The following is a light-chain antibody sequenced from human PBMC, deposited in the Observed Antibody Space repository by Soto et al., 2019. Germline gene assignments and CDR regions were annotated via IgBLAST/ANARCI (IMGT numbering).Light chain of an antibody. CDR2: GAS. J-gene: IGKJ1*01. CDR3: QNYDSAPWT. CDR1: RGINNY. Sequence: DIQMTQSPSSLSASVGDRVTITCRPSRGINNYLAWYQKKPGKVPKVLIYGASTLQSGVPSRFSASGSGTDFTLTISSLQPEDSATYYCQNYDSAPWTFGQGTRVEV. V-gene: IGKV1-27*01.